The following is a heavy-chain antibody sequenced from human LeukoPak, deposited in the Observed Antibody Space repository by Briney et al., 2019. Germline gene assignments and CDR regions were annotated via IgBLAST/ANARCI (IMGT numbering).Heavy chain of an antibody. J-gene: IGHJ4*02. CDR1: GFPFSMFY. D-gene: IGHD3-22*01. V-gene: IGHV3-11*04. Sequence: GGSLRLSCAVSGFPFSMFYMSWIRQAPGKELEWISYIGLSGSPLDYADSVQGRFTISRDNAKNSLYLDMNSLRAEDTAVYYCARKDFSSGSFSYWGQGTLVTVSS. CDR2: IGLSGSPL. CDR3: ARKDFSSGSFSY.